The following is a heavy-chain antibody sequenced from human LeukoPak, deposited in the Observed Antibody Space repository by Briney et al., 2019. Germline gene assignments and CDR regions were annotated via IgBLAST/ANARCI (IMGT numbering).Heavy chain of an antibody. CDR3: ARVAQRWLQLQYFDY. CDR2: INPNSGGT. J-gene: IGHJ4*02. D-gene: IGHD5-24*01. CDR1: GYTFTGYY. Sequence: ASVKVSCKASGYTFTGYYMHWVRQAPGQGLEWMGWINPNSGGTNYAQKFQGRVTMTRDTSISTAYMELSRLRSDDTAVYYCARVAQRWLQLQYFDYWGQGTLVTASS. V-gene: IGHV1-2*02.